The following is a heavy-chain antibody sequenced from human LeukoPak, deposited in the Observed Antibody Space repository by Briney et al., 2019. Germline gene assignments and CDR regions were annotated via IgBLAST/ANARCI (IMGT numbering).Heavy chain of an antibody. CDR3: ARDKGDRQYNWFDP. J-gene: IGHJ5*02. CDR2: IYHSGST. V-gene: IGHV4-38-2*02. D-gene: IGHD3-22*01. CDR1: GFSISSGYY. Sequence: PSETLSLTCSVSGFSISSGYYWGWIRQPPGKGLEWIGNIYHSGSTYYNPSLKSRVTTSLDTSKNQFSLKLTSVTAADTAVYYCARDKGDRQYNWFDPWGQGTLVTVSS.